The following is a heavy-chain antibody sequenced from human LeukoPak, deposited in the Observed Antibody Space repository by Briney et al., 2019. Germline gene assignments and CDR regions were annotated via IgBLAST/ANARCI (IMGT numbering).Heavy chain of an antibody. CDR1: GGSISSRPYY. V-gene: IGHV4-39*07. D-gene: IGHD1-26*01. Sequence: PSETLSLTCTVSGGSISSRPYYWGWVRQPPGKGLEWIGSISYSGSIHYNPSLKSRVTISVDASKNQISLKLSSVTAADTAVYYCARDRRRDLLHAFDIWGQGTMVTVSS. CDR2: ISYSGSI. J-gene: IGHJ3*02. CDR3: ARDRRRDLLHAFDI.